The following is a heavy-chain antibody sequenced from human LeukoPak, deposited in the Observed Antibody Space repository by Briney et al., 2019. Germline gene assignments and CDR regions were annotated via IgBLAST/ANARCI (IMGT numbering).Heavy chain of an antibody. CDR2: IYYNGDT. CDR3: AGAPNTYYFDY. CDR1: GASIWSYY. D-gene: IGHD2/OR15-2a*01. Sequence: PSETLSLTCTVSGASIWSYYWTWIRQPPGKGLEWIGYIYYNGDTNYNPSLKSRVTMFVDTSKNQFSLEVTSVTTADTAVYFCAGAPNTYYFDYWGQGAPVAVSS. J-gene: IGHJ4*02. V-gene: IGHV4-59*01.